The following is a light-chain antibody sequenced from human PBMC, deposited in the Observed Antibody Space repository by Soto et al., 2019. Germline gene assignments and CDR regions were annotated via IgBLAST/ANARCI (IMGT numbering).Light chain of an antibody. Sequence: EIVLTQSPGTLSLSPGERATLSCRASQSVSSSYLAWYQQKPGQAPRLLIYDASNRATGIPARFSGSGSGTDFTLTISSLEPEDFAVYYCQQRSNWPLITFGQGTRLENK. CDR3: QQRSNWPLIT. V-gene: IGKV3D-20*02. CDR2: DAS. J-gene: IGKJ5*01. CDR1: QSVSSSY.